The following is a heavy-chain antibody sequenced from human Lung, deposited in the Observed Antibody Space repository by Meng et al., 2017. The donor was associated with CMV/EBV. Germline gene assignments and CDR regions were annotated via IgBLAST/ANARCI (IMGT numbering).Heavy chain of an antibody. D-gene: IGHD2-15*01. Sequence: GESLKISCKGSGYSFTSYWIGWVRQMPGKGLEWMGIIYPGDSDTRYSPSFQGQVTISADKSISTAYLQWSSLKASDTAMYYCARHGGSTIYYYYGMDVWGQETTVTVSS. V-gene: IGHV5-51*01. CDR3: ARHGGSTIYYYYGMDV. J-gene: IGHJ6*02. CDR2: IYPGDSDT. CDR1: GYSFTSYW.